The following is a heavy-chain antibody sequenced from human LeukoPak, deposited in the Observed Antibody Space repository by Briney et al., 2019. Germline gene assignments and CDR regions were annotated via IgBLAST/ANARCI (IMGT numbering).Heavy chain of an antibody. J-gene: IGHJ3*02. CDR3: GRVGGRSKAAKGDAFDI. CDR2: ISSGSTYM. Sequence: NPGGSLRLSCAASGFTFSSYSMNWVRQAPGKGLEWVSSISSGSTYMYYADSVKGRFTISRDNAKNSMYLQMNSLRAEDTAVYYCGRVGGRSKAAKGDAFDIWGQGTLVTVSS. D-gene: IGHD6-6*01. V-gene: IGHV3-21*01. CDR1: GFTFSSYS.